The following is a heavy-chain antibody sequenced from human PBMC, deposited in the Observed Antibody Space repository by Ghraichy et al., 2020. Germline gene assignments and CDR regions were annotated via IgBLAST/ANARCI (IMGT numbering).Heavy chain of an antibody. CDR1: GGSISSYY. V-gene: IGHV4-59*01. CDR3: ARVKGRDGYPGECDY. CDR2: IYYSGST. J-gene: IGHJ4*02. D-gene: IGHD5-24*01. Sequence: SETLSLTCTVSGGSISSYYWSWIRQPPGKGLEWIGYIYYSGSTNYNPSLKSRVTISVDTSKNQFSLKLSSVTAADTAVYYCARVKGRDGYPGECDYWGQGTLVTVSS.